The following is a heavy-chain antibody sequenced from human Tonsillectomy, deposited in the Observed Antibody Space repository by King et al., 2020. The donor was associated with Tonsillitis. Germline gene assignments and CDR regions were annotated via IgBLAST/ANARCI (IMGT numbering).Heavy chain of an antibody. CDR2: XXXXSGXX. CDR3: ARGNYDILTGGMDV. CDR1: GFTFXNYN. Sequence: VQLVESGGGLVKPXGSLRLSXAASGFTFXNYNMNWVRQXPGKGLEWVSSXXXXSGXXYXAXSVKGXFTISTDXXXNSLYLXMXXLXAEDTAVYYCARGNYDILTGGMDVWGQGTTVTVSS. D-gene: IGHD3-9*01. V-gene: IGHV3-21*01. J-gene: IGHJ6*02.